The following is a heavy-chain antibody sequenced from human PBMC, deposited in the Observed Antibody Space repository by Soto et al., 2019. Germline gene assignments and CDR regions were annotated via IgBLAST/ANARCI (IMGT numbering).Heavy chain of an antibody. CDR3: ARGRIAARRRGPFAY. J-gene: IGHJ4*02. Sequence: SETLSITCTVSGGSISSGGYYWSRIRQHPGKGLEWIGYIYYSGSTYYNPSLKSRVTISVDTSKNQFSLKLSSVTAADTAVYYCARGRIAARRRGPFAYWGQGTLVTVSS. D-gene: IGHD6-6*01. CDR1: GGSISSGGYY. CDR2: IYYSGST. V-gene: IGHV4-31*03.